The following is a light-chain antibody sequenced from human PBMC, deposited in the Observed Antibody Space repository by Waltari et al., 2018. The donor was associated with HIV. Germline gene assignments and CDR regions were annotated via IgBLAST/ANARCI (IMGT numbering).Light chain of an antibody. V-gene: IGLV3-21*01. CDR3: QVWDSDSDHV. CDR1: NLGSKH. Sequence: SYVLTQPPSVSVAPGETATITCAGNNLGSKHVHWYQQRPGQAPILVIYYDNERPSGIPERFSGSNSGNTATLTIRRVEVADEADYYCQVWDSDSDHVFGPGTEVTVL. CDR2: YDN. J-gene: IGLJ1*01.